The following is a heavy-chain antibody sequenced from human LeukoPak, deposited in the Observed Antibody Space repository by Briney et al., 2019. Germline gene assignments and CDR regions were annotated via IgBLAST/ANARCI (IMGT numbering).Heavy chain of an antibody. CDR2: ISYDGSNK. CDR1: GFTFSSYA. CDR3: AMPHDTEYYFDY. J-gene: IGHJ4*02. Sequence: GVSLRLSCAASGFTFSSYAMHWVRQAPGKGLEWVAVISYDGSNKYYADPVKGRFTISRDNSKNTLYLQMNSLRAEDTAVYYCAMPHDTEYYFDYWGQGTLVTVSS. V-gene: IGHV3-30*04.